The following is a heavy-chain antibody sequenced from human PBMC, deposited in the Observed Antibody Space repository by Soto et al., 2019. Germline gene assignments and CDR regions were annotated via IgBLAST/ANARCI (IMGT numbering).Heavy chain of an antibody. Sequence: QVQLVESGGGVVQPGRSLRLSCAASGFTFSSYAMHWVRQAPGKGLEWVAVISYDGSNKYYADSVKGRFTISRDNSKNTLYLQMNSLRAEDTAVYYCARWQATVDYWGQGTLVTVSS. V-gene: IGHV3-30-3*01. CDR3: ARWQATVDY. J-gene: IGHJ4*02. CDR1: GFTFSSYA. CDR2: ISYDGSNK.